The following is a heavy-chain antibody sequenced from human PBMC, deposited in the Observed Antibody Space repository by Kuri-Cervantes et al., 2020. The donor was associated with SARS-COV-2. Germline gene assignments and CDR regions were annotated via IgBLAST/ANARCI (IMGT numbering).Heavy chain of an antibody. Sequence: SVKVSCKASGGTFSSYTISWVRQAPGQGLEWMGGISPIFGTANYAQKFQGRVTITTDESTSTAYMELSSLRSEDTAVYYCARSPPGCSGGSCYSGKIFDPWGQGTLVTVSS. CDR3: ARSPPGCSGGSCYSGKIFDP. D-gene: IGHD2-15*01. J-gene: IGHJ5*02. CDR1: GGTFSSYT. V-gene: IGHV1-69*05. CDR2: ISPIFGTA.